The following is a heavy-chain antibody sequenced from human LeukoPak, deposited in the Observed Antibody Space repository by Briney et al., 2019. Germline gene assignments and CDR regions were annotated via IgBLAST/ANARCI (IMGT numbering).Heavy chain of an antibody. D-gene: IGHD3-10*01. CDR1: GFIFSSFG. CDR2: IWYDGSNK. J-gene: IGHJ4*02. CDR3: ARDRDRFFDY. V-gene: IGHV3-33*01. Sequence: GGSLRLSCAASGFIFSSFGMHWVRQAPGKGLEWVAVIWYDGSNKYYADSVKGRFTISRDNSKNTLYLQMNSLRAEDTAVYYCARDRDRFFDYWGQGTLVTVSS.